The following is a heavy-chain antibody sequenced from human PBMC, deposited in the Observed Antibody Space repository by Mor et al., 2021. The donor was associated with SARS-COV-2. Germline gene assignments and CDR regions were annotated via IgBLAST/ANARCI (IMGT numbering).Heavy chain of an antibody. V-gene: IGHV4-39*07. D-gene: IGHD3-16*01. J-gene: IGHJ4*02. CDR2: IYYSGST. CDR3: AKEGWGRELDV. Sequence: IGNIYYSGSTDYNPSLRGRVTMSVDRSKNHFSLRLTSLTAADTAMYYCAKEGWGRELDVWGQGTLVTVSS.